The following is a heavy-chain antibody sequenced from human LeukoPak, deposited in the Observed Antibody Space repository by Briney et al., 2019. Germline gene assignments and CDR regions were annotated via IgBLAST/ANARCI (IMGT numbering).Heavy chain of an antibody. CDR3: AREPTYYDFWRGYYTYYGMDV. V-gene: IGHV3-7*03. CDR2: IKQDGSEK. D-gene: IGHD3-3*01. J-gene: IGHJ6*02. Sequence: GGSLRLSCAASGFTFSSYWMSWVRQAPGKGLEWVANIKQDGSEKYYVDSVKGRFTISRDNAKNSLYLQMNSLRAEDTAVYYCAREPTYYDFWRGYYTYYGMDVWGQGTTVTVSS. CDR1: GFTFSSYW.